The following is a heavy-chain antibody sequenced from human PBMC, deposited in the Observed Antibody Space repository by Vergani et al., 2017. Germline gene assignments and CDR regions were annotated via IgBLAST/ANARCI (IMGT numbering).Heavy chain of an antibody. CDR2: IKQDGSEK. Sequence: VQLVESGGGLVQPGGSLRLSCAASGFTFSSYWMSWVRQAPGKGLEWVANIKQDGSEKYYVDSVKGRFTISRDNAKNSLYLQMNSLRAEDTAVYYCARVAAAAGTGWFDPWSQGALVTVYS. V-gene: IGHV3-7*01. CDR1: GFTFSSYW. CDR3: ARVAAAAGTGWFDP. J-gene: IGHJ5*02. D-gene: IGHD6-13*01.